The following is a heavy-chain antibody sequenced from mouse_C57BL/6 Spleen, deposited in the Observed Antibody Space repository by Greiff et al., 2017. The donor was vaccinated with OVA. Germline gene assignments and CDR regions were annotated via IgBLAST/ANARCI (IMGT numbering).Heavy chain of an antibody. CDR1: GYTFTDYY. D-gene: IGHD1-2*01. Sequence: VQLQQSGAELVRPGASVKLSCKASGYTFTDYYINWVKQRPGQGLEWIARIYPGSGNTYYNEKFKGKATLTAEKSSSTAYMQLSSLTSEDSAVYFCARGRENYYGLDYWGQGTTLTVSS. J-gene: IGHJ2*01. CDR2: IYPGSGNT. CDR3: ARGRENYYGLDY. V-gene: IGHV1-76*01.